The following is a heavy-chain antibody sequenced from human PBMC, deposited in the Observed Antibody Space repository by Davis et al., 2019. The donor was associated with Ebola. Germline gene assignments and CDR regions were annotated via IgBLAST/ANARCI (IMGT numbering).Heavy chain of an antibody. CDR3: ARAPPSSGWFRPDY. V-gene: IGHV1-18*04. CDR1: GYTFTSYG. Sequence: ASVKVSCKASGYTFTSYGISWVRQAPGQGLEWMGWISAYNGNTNYAQKLQGRVTMTTDTSTSTAYMELRSLRSDDTAMYYCARAPPSSGWFRPDYWGQGTQVTVSS. CDR2: ISAYNGNT. D-gene: IGHD6-19*01. J-gene: IGHJ4*02.